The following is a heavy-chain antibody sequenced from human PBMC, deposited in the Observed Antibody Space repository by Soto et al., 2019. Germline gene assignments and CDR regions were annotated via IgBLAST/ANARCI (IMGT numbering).Heavy chain of an antibody. D-gene: IGHD6-19*01. CDR2: IYWDDDK. J-gene: IGHJ4*02. CDR3: AHSVVAGLGYYFDY. CDR1: GFSLSSTRVA. Sequence: QITLKESGPTLVKPTQTLTQTGTFSGFSLSSTRVAVGWIPQPPGKALEWLALIYWDDDKRYSPFLKSRLTITKDTSKNQVVLTMTNMDPVDTPTYCCAHSVVAGLGYYFDYWGQGTLVTVSS. V-gene: IGHV2-5*02.